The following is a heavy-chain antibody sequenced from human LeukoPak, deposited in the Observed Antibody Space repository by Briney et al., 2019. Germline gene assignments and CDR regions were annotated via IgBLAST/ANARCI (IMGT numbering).Heavy chain of an antibody. V-gene: IGHV1-2*02. D-gene: IGHD7-27*01. CDR1: GYTFTGYY. J-gene: IGHJ4*02. CDR2: INPNSGGT. CDR3: ARDFGRTGDQNY. Sequence: ASVKVSCKASGYTFTGYYMHWLRQAPGQGLEWMGWINPNSGGTNYAQKFQGRVTMTRDTSISTAYMELSRLRSDDTAVYYCARDFGRTGDQNYWGQGTLVTVSS.